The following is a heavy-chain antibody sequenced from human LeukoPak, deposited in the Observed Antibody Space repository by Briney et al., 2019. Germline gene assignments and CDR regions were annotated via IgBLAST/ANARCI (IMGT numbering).Heavy chain of an antibody. CDR1: GFTFSTYA. CDR3: AKGESHPKYYFDY. V-gene: IGHV3-23*01. CDR2: ISGGDGSP. J-gene: IGHJ4*02. Sequence: GGSLRLSCAASGFTFSTYAMRWVRQAPGKGLEWVSSISGGDGSPYYADSVKGRFTISRDDSKNTLYLQMNSLRAEDTAVYYCAKGESHPKYYFDYWGQGTLVTVSS. D-gene: IGHD3-10*01.